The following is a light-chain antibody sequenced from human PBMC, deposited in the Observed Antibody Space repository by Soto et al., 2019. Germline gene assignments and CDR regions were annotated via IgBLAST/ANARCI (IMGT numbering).Light chain of an antibody. V-gene: IGKV3-20*01. CDR2: GAS. CDR1: QRVRGDS. J-gene: IGKJ1*01. Sequence: EIVLTQSPGTLSLPPGERATLSCRASQRVRGDSLAWYQQTPGQPPRFLIYGASSRATGIPDRFSASGSGTDFTLTISRLEPEDFAVYYCQQYGTSPTTFGPGTKVDIK. CDR3: QQYGTSPTT.